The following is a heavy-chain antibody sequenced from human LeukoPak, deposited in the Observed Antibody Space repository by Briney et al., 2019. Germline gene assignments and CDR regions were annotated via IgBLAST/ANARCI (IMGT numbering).Heavy chain of an antibody. CDR3: ARDGGAGGVFDY. D-gene: IGHD2-15*01. V-gene: IGHV1-2*02. CDR1: GYTFTVYS. Sequence: ASVNVSCKASGYTFTVYSIHWVRQAPGQGLEWMGWIKPNSGGTNYAQNFQGRVTMTRDTSISTAYMELSRLRSDDTAFYYCARDGGAGGVFDYWGQGTLVTVSS. J-gene: IGHJ4*02. CDR2: IKPNSGGT.